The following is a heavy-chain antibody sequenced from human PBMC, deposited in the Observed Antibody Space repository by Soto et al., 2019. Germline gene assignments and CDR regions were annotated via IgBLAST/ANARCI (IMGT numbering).Heavy chain of an antibody. Sequence: KPSETLSLTCTVSGGSISSYYWSWIRQPPGKGLEWIGYIYYSGSTNYNPSLKSRVTMSVDTSKNQFSLKLSSVTAADTAVYYCARGGSTRYYYYYYGMDVWGQGTTVTVSS. J-gene: IGHJ6*02. D-gene: IGHD3-10*01. CDR1: GGSISSYY. CDR3: ARGGSTRYYYYYYGMDV. CDR2: IYYSGST. V-gene: IGHV4-59*01.